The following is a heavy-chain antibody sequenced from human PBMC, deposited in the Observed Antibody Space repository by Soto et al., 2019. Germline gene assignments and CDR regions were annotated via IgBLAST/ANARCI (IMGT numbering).Heavy chain of an antibody. CDR2: LAVILGTP. CDR3: ASGYYASSGYSLDY. D-gene: IGHD5-12*01. Sequence: QVQLMQSGSEVKKPGSSVKISCKAFGGTFNSNAFSWVRQVPGQGLEWMGGLAVILGTPNYAQKFQGRVTLSADETTTTDYMEVTSLTSEDTAVYYCASGYYASSGYSLDYWGQGTQITVSS. J-gene: IGHJ4*02. V-gene: IGHV1-69*01. CDR1: GGTFNSNA.